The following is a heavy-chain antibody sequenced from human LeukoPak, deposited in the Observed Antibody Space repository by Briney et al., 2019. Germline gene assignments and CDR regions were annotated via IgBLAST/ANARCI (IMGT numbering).Heavy chain of an antibody. CDR3: ARGQRGLVVVTADDAFDI. V-gene: IGHV3-7*01. CDR1: GFTFSSYW. Sequence: GGSLRLSCAASGFTFSSYWMSWVRQAPGKGLEWVANIKQDGSEKYYVDSVKGRFTISRDNAKNSLYLQMNSLRAGDTAVYYCARGQRGLVVVTADDAFDIWGQGTMVTVSS. J-gene: IGHJ3*02. CDR2: IKQDGSEK. D-gene: IGHD2-21*02.